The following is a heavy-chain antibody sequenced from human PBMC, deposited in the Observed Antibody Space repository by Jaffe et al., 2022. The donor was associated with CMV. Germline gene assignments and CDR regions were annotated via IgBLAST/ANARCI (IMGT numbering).Heavy chain of an antibody. CDR3: ARHPSAMAAFDI. J-gene: IGHJ3*02. V-gene: IGHV4-59*08. CDR2: IFYSGDT. Sequence: QVQLQESGARLVKPSETLSLTCSVSGGSVSPYYWSWIRQTPGKGLEWIGYIFYSGDTNYNSFLKSRAIISVDASRNEVSLKMTSLTAADTGLYYCARHPSAMAAFDIWGQGTMVTVSS. D-gene: IGHD3-3*01. CDR1: GGSVSPYY.